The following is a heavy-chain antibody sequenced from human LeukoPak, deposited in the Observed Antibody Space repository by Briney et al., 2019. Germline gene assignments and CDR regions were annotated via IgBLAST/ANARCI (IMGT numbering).Heavy chain of an antibody. V-gene: IGHV4-39*01. CDR3: ARHSYFDY. CDR1: GVSISSSSYY. CDR2: IYYSGSA. Sequence: SETLSLTCTVSGVSISSSSYYWGWIRQPPGKGLEWIGSIYYSGSAYYNPSLKSRVTISVDTSKNQFSLKLSSVTAADTAVYYCARHSYFDYWGQGALVTVSS. J-gene: IGHJ4*02.